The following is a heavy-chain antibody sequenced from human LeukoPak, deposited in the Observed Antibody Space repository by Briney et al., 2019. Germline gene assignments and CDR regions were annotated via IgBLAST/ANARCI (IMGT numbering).Heavy chain of an antibody. CDR3: AKDLYYAIVGATTCAFDI. J-gene: IGHJ3*02. CDR2: IRYDGSNK. CDR1: GFTFSSYG. V-gene: IGHV3-30*02. D-gene: IGHD1-26*01. Sequence: PGGSLRLSCAAFGFTFSSYGMHWVRQAPGKGLEWVAFIRYDGSNKYYADSVKGRFTISRDNSKNTLYLQMNSLRAEDTAVYYCAKDLYYAIVGATTCAFDIWGQGTMVTVSS.